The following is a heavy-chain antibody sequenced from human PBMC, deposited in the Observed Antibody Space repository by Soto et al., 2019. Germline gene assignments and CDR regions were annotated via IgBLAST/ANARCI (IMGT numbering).Heavy chain of an antibody. J-gene: IGHJ3*02. CDR3: ARDSYYYDSSGYYKGSAFDI. CDR2: IWYDGSNK. V-gene: IGHV3-33*01. CDR1: GFTFSSYG. Sequence: QPGGSLRLSCAASGFTFSSYGMHWVRQAPGKGLEWVAVIWYDGSNKYYADSVKGRFTISRDNSKNTLYLQMNSLRAEDTAVYYCARDSYYYDSSGYYKGSAFDIWGQGTMVTVSS. D-gene: IGHD3-22*01.